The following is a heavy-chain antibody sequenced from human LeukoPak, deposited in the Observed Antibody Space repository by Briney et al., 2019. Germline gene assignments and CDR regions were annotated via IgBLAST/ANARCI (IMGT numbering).Heavy chain of an antibody. D-gene: IGHD3-10*01. J-gene: IGHJ4*02. Sequence: GGSLRLSCAASGFTFSSYWMSWVRQAPGKGLEWVANMKQDGSEKYYVDSVKGRFTISRDNAKNSLCLQMNSLRAEDTAVYYCAREADYYGSGSYDYWGQGTLVTASS. CDR3: AREADYYGSGSYDY. V-gene: IGHV3-7*01. CDR1: GFTFSSYW. CDR2: MKQDGSEK.